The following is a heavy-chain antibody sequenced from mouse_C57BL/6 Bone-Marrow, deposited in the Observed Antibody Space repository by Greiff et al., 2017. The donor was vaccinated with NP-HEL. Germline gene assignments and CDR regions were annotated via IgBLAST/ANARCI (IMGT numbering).Heavy chain of an antibody. D-gene: IGHD1-1*01. Sequence: QVQLKQPGAELVKPGASVKMSCKASGYTFTSYWITWVKQRPGQGLEWIGDIYPGSGSTNYNEKFKSKATLTVDTSSSTAYMQLSSLTSEDSAVYYCEGYYGSSPYFYVWGTGTTVTFSS. CDR3: EGYYGSSPYFYV. V-gene: IGHV1-55*01. CDR1: GYTFTSYW. J-gene: IGHJ1*03. CDR2: IYPGSGST.